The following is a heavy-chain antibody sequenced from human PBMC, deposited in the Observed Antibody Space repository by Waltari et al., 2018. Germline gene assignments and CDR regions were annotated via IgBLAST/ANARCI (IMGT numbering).Heavy chain of an antibody. CDR3: ARLLMIPDTQLEYFGK. D-gene: IGHD3-3*01. V-gene: IGHV3-21*01. CDR2: ISGSSSYI. Sequence: EVQLVESGGGLVKPGGSLRLSCAASGFTLSMFTMNWVRQAPGKGLEWISSISGSSSYIYYEGSVKGRFAISRDNAQKSVYLQMNRLRVEETAVYYGARLLMIPDTQLEYFGKWGQGTLVTVSS. J-gene: IGHJ4*02. CDR1: GFTLSMFT.